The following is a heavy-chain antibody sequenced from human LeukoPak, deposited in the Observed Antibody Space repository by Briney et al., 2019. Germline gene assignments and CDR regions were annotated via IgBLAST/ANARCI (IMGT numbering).Heavy chain of an antibody. Sequence: PGGSLRLSCAASGFPFSIYAMSWVRQAPGKGLEWVSAISGSGGSTYYADSVKGRFTISRDNSKNTLYLQMNSLRAEDTAVYYCAKVGTGTTSSPNFDYWGQGTLVTVSA. J-gene: IGHJ4*02. D-gene: IGHD1-7*01. CDR1: GFPFSIYA. CDR2: ISGSGGST. V-gene: IGHV3-23*01. CDR3: AKVGTGTTSSPNFDY.